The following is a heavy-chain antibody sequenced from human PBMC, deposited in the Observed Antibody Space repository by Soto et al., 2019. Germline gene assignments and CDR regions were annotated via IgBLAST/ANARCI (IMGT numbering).Heavy chain of an antibody. J-gene: IGHJ6*02. CDR1: GGTFSSYT. CDR2: IIPMLGIA. D-gene: IGHD3-10*01. V-gene: IGHV1-69*02. CDR3: ARGAWFGENYGMDV. Sequence: QVQLVQSGAEVKKPGSSVKVSCKASGGTFSSYTINWVRQAPGLGLEWMGRIIPMLGIANYAQKFQGRVTITADKSTSTAYMELSSLRSEDTAVYYCARGAWFGENYGMDVWGQGTTVTVSS.